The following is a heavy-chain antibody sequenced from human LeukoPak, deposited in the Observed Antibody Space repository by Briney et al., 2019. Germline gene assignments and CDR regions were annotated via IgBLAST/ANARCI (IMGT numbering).Heavy chain of an antibody. CDR1: GGSFSGYY. V-gene: IGHV4-34*01. J-gene: IGHJ5*02. Sequence: SETLSLTCAVYGGSFSGYYWSWIRQPPGKGLEWIGEVNHIGDTNYNPSLKSRVTISVDTSKNQFSLNLSSVTAADTAVYYCARAALATTVVTWFDPWGQGTLVTVSS. CDR2: VNHIGDT. D-gene: IGHD4-23*01. CDR3: ARAALATTVVTWFDP.